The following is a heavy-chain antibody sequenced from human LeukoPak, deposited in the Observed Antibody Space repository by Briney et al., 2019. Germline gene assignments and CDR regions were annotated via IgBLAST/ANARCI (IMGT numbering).Heavy chain of an antibody. CDR2: INHSGCT. J-gene: IGHJ6*03. V-gene: IGHV4-34*01. CDR1: GFTFSSYA. Sequence: PGGSLRLSCAASGFTFSSYAMSWVRQAPGKGLEWIGEINHSGCTNYNPSLKSRVTISVDTSKNQFSLKLSSVTAADTAVYYCARLSYNWNYYYYYMDVWGKGTTITVSS. CDR3: ARLSYNWNYYYYYMDV. D-gene: IGHD1-20*01.